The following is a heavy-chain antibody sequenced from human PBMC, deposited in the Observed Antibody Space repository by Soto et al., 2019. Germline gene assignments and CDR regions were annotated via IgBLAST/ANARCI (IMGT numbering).Heavy chain of an antibody. D-gene: IGHD1-7*01. CDR2: ISGSGGST. CDR1: GFTFSSYA. V-gene: IGHV3-23*01. Sequence: GGSLRLSCAASGFTFSSYAMSWVRQAPGKGLEWVSAISGSGGSTYYADSVKGRFTISRDNSKNTLYLQMNSLRAEDTAVYYCAKAGLELRTPPRGYWGQGTLVTVSS. J-gene: IGHJ4*02. CDR3: AKAGLELRTPPRGY.